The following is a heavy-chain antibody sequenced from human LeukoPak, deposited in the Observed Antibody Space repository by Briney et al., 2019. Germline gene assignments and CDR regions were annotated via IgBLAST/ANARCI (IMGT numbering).Heavy chain of an antibody. CDR3: ARHDIAVVISSGAFDI. J-gene: IGHJ3*02. Sequence: PSETLSLTCTVSGGSISSYYWSWIRQPPGKGLEWIGYIYYSGSTNYNPSLKSRVTISVDTSKNQFSLKLSSVTAADTAVYYCARHDIAVVISSGAFDIWGQGTMVTVSS. CDR2: IYYSGST. CDR1: GGSISSYY. V-gene: IGHV4-59*08. D-gene: IGHD3-22*01.